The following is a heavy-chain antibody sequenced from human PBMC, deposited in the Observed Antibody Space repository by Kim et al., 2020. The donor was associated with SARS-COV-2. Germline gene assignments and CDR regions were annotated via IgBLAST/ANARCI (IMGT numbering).Heavy chain of an antibody. CDR3: ARDYYDSSGYYNNWFDP. D-gene: IGHD3-22*01. V-gene: IGHV3-30*01. Sequence: VKGQFTIPRDNSKNTVYLQMNSLRAEDTAVYYCARDYYDSSGYYNNWFDPWGEGTLVTVSS. J-gene: IGHJ5*02.